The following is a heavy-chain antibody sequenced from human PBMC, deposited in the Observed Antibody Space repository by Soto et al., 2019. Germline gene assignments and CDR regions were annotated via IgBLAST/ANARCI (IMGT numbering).Heavy chain of an antibody. J-gene: IGHJ6*02. CDR3: ARDRLAYCGGDCHFSCSGMDV. V-gene: IGHV1-2*04. CDR2: INPNSGGT. CDR1: GYTFTGYY. Sequence: ASVKVSCKASGYTFTGYYMHWVRQAPGQGLEWMGWINPNSGGTNYAQKFQGWVTMTRDTSISTAYMELSRLRSDDTAVYYCARDRLAYCGGDCHFSCSGMDVWGQGTTVTVSS. D-gene: IGHD2-21*02.